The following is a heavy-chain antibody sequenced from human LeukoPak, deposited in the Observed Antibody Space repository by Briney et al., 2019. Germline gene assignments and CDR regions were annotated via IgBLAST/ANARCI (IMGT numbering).Heavy chain of an antibody. Sequence: GSLRLSCAPSGFHLCSIYMGLVRQAPGKGLEWVSVIYSGGSTYYADSVKGRFTISRDNSKNTLYLQMNSLRAEDTAVYYCARRSRSSSDYWGQGTLVTVSS. CDR3: ARRSRSSSDY. J-gene: IGHJ4*02. CDR1: GFHLCSIY. D-gene: IGHD6-19*01. V-gene: IGHV3-53*01. CDR2: IYSGGST.